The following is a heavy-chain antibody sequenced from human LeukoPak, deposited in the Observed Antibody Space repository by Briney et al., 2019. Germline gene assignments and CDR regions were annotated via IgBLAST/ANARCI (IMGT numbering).Heavy chain of an antibody. D-gene: IGHD5-18*01. Sequence: GGSLRLSCTASGFTFSDYSMNWVRQAPGKGLEWVSYISSSDNTIHYADSVKGRFTISRDNAKNSLYLEMNSLRDEDTAVYYCARVHRGYSYGRLDYWGQGTLVTVSS. CDR2: ISSSDNTI. V-gene: IGHV3-48*02. J-gene: IGHJ4*02. CDR1: GFTFSDYS. CDR3: ARVHRGYSYGRLDY.